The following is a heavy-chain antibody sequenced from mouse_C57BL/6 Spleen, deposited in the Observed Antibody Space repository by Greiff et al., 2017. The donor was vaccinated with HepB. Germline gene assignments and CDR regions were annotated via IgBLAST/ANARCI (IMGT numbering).Heavy chain of an antibody. CDR1: GYTFTSYW. D-gene: IGHD4-1*01. Sequence: QVQLQQSGAELAKPGASVKLSCKASGYTFTSYWMHWVKQRPGQGLEWIGYINPSSGYTKYNQKFKDKATLTADKSSSTAYMQLSSLTYEDSAVYYCARSGTGPGYYFDYWGQSTTLTVSS. V-gene: IGHV1-7*01. CDR2: INPSSGYT. CDR3: ARSGTGPGYYFDY. J-gene: IGHJ2*01.